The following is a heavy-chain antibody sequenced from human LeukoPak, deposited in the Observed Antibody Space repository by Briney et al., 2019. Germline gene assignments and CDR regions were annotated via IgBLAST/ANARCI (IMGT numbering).Heavy chain of an antibody. CDR1: GFTFNTYN. CDR3: VRSGAYGAHNY. Sequence: GGSLRLSCAASGFTFNTYNMNWARQAPGKGLEWVSYITSSGSTIYYADSVKGRFTISRDNAKNSLYLQMNSLRAEDTAVYYCVRSGAYGAHNYWGQGTLVTVTS. J-gene: IGHJ4*02. D-gene: IGHD4-17*01. CDR2: ITSSGSTI. V-gene: IGHV3-48*01.